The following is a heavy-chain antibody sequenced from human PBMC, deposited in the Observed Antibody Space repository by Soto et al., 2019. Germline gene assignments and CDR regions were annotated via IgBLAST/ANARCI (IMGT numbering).Heavy chain of an antibody. V-gene: IGHV4-59*01. Sequence: QVQLQESGPGLVKPSETLSLTCTVSGGSISSYYWSWIRQPPGKGLEWIGYIYYSGSTNYNPSLKSRVTISVDTSKNQFSLKLSSVTAADTAVYYCARTGRYDSSAIAGDYWGQGTLVTVSS. J-gene: IGHJ4*02. D-gene: IGHD3-22*01. CDR1: GGSISSYY. CDR2: IYYSGST. CDR3: ARTGRYDSSAIAGDY.